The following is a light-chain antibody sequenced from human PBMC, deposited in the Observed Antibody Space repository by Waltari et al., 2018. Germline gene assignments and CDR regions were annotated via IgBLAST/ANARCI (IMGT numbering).Light chain of an antibody. V-gene: IGLV2-23*01. J-gene: IGLJ2*01. CDR1: SSDVGSYNL. CDR3: CSYAGSSTLV. CDR2: AGS. Sequence: QSALTQPASVSGSPGQSITISCTGTSSDVGSYNLVSLYQQHPGKAPKFMIYAGSKRPSGVSNRFSGSKSGNTASLTISGLQAEDEADYYCCSYAGSSTLVFGGGTRLTVL.